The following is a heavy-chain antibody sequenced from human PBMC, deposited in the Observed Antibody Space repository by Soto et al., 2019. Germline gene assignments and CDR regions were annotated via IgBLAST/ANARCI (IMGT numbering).Heavy chain of an antibody. J-gene: IGHJ3*02. Sequence: SETLSLTCTVSGGSISSADNFWTRIRQHPGKGLEWIGYIYRTGTSHYNPSRRIRGSISVDTSQIQLSLKLISVTAADAAVYECGGPMNAVDAFDIWGQGTMVTVSS. CDR2: IYRTGTS. CDR3: GGPMNAVDAFDI. D-gene: IGHD2-8*01. CDR1: GGSISSADNF. V-gene: IGHV4-31*03.